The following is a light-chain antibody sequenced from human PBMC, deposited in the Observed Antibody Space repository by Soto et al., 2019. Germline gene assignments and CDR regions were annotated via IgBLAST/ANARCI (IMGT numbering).Light chain of an antibody. CDR1: QSVSSF. CDR2: GAS. V-gene: IGKV3-20*01. Sequence: DIVLTQSPATLSLSPGERATLTCRASQSVSSFLACYQQKPGQAPRLLIYGASSRATGIPDRFSGSGSGTDFTLTVSRLEPEDFAVYFCQQTYTNPQTFGQGTKVDI. J-gene: IGKJ1*01. CDR3: QQTYTNPQT.